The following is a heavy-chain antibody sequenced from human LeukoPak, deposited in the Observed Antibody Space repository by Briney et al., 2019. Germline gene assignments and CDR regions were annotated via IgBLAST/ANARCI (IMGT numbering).Heavy chain of an antibody. CDR2: IIPIFGTA. CDR1: GGTFSSYA. J-gene: IGHJ4*02. V-gene: IGHV1-69*13. Sequence: GASVKVSCKASGGTFSSYAISWVRQAPGQGLEWMGGIIPIFGTANYAQKFQGRVTITADESTSTAYMELSSLRSEDTGVYYCARTARDSSGYVPYYFDYWGQGTLVTVSS. CDR3: ARTARDSSGYVPYYFDY. D-gene: IGHD3-22*01.